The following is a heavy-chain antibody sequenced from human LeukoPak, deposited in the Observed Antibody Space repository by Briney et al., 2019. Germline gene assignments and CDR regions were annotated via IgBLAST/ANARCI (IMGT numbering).Heavy chain of an antibody. V-gene: IGHV3-23*01. CDR3: ANGGVYRDSTFDY. CDR1: GFTFSSYA. J-gene: IGHJ4*02. D-gene: IGHD2/OR15-2a*01. CDR2: ISGSGGST. Sequence: GGSLRLSCAVSGFTFSSYAMSWVRQAPGKGLQWVSAISGSGGSTYYADSVKGRFTISRDNSKNTLYLQMNSLRAEDTAVYYCANGGVYRDSTFDYWGQGTLVTVSS.